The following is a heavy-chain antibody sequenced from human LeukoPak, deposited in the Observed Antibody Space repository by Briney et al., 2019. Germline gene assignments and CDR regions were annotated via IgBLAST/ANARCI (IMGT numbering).Heavy chain of an antibody. CDR1: GGSISSYY. CDR2: IYYSGST. V-gene: IGHV4-59*01. D-gene: IGHD1-26*01. J-gene: IGHJ5*02. CDR3: ARDSRRSGNLYWFDP. Sequence: SETLSLTCTVSGGSISSYYWSWIRQPPGKGLEWIGYIYYSGSTNYNPSLKSRVTISVDTSKNQFSLKLSSVTAADTAVYYCARDSRRSGNLYWFDPWGQGTLVTVSS.